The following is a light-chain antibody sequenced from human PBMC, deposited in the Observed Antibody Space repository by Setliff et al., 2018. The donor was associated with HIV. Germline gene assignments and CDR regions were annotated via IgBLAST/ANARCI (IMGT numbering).Light chain of an antibody. J-gene: IGLJ1*01. V-gene: IGLV2-23*02. CDR3: CSYAGSNTFV. Sequence: QSVLTQPASVSGSPGQSITISCTGTSSDVGSYNLVSWYQQHLGKAPKLMIYEVSKRPSGVSNRFSGSKSGNTASLTISGLQAEDEADYYCCSYAGSNTFVFGTGTKVTVL. CDR1: SSDVGSYNL. CDR2: EVS.